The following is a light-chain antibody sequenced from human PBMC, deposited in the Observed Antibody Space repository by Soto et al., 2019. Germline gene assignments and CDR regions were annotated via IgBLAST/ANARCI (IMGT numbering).Light chain of an antibody. J-gene: IGLJ1*01. Sequence: QSVLTQPPSASGTPGQRVTISCSGSSSNIGNNYVYWYQQLPGTAPKLLIYRNSQRPSGVPDRFSGSKSGTSASLAISGLRPEDEADYYCSSFTLSTYVFGSGIKVTVL. V-gene: IGLV1-47*01. CDR3: SSFTLSTYV. CDR1: SSNIGNNY. CDR2: RNS.